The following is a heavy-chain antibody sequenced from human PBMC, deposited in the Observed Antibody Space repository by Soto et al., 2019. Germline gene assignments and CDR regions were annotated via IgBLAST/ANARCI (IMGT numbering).Heavy chain of an antibody. CDR2: MSYDGTTK. J-gene: IGHJ4*02. CDR1: GFIFSNYV. CDR3: ARNVLWSRYFDY. Sequence: QVQLVESGGGVVQPGRSLRLSCAASGFIFSNYVMYWVRQAPGKGLEWVAFMSYDGTTKYYADSVKGRFTISRDNSKNTLYRQMINLRTEDTGVYYCARNVLWSRYFDYWGQGTLVTVSS. D-gene: IGHD2-8*02. V-gene: IGHV3-30-3*01.